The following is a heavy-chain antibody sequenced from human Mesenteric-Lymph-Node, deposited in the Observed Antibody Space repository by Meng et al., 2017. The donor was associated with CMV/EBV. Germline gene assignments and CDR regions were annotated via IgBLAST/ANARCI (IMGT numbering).Heavy chain of an antibody. V-gene: IGHV3-23*01. CDR1: GFTFSSYA. D-gene: IGHD7-27*01. Sequence: RGSLRLSCAASGFTFSSYAMSWVRQAPGKGLEWVSAISGSGGSTYYADSVKGRFTISRDNSKNTLYLQMNSLRAEDMAVYYCAKDFPMSVLTGIFVDAFDIWGQGTMVTVSS. CDR2: ISGSGGST. J-gene: IGHJ3*02. CDR3: AKDFPMSVLTGIFVDAFDI.